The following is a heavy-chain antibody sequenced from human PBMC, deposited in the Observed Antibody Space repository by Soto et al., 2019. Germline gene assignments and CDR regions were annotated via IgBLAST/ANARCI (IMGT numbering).Heavy chain of an antibody. Sequence: GGSLRLSCAASGFTFSSYAMHWVRQAPGKGLEWVTVISYHGSNKYYADSVKGRFTISRDNSKNTLYLQMNSLRAEDTAVYYCARGYHFTIFGVVRNGMDVWGQGTTVTVSS. CDR1: GFTFSSYA. V-gene: IGHV3-30-3*01. CDR3: ARGYHFTIFGVVRNGMDV. CDR2: ISYHGSNK. J-gene: IGHJ6*02. D-gene: IGHD3-3*01.